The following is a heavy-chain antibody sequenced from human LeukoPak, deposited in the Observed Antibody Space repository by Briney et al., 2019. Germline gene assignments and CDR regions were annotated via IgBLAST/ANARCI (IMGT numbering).Heavy chain of an antibody. V-gene: IGHV4-61*01. CDR3: ATSQCGSDCYLAGDY. CDR1: GGSFNSGSYY. Sequence: SETLSLTCNVSGGSFNSGSYYWSWIRQHPGKGLEWIGYIYYTGITNYNPSLKSRVTISVDTSKNQFSLNLNSVTAADTAVYYCATSQCGSDCYLAGDYWGQGTLVIVSS. CDR2: IYYTGIT. J-gene: IGHJ4*02. D-gene: IGHD2-21*02.